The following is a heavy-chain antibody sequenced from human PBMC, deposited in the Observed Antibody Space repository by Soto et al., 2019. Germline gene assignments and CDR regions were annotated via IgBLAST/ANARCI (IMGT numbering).Heavy chain of an antibody. CDR2: ISYDGSNK. CDR3: ARAGCDGGSCYTLVGLRYGMDV. V-gene: IGHV3-30-3*01. Sequence: QVQLVESGGGVVQPGRSLRLSCAASGFTFSSYAMHWVRQAPGKGLEWMAVISYDGSNKYYADSVKGRFTISRDNSKTTXXXQXXSLRAEDTAVYYCARAGCDGGSCYTLVGLRYGMDVWGQGTTVTVSS. J-gene: IGHJ6*02. CDR1: GFTFSSYA. D-gene: IGHD2-15*01.